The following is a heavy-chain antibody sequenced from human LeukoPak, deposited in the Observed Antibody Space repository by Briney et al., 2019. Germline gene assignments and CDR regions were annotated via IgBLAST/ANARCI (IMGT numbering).Heavy chain of an antibody. CDR3: AREKSYSSSFGY. D-gene: IGHD6-6*01. CDR2: MYTSGRT. CDR1: GGSISGSYH. J-gene: IGHJ4*02. Sequence: PSQTRSLTGTVSGGSISGSYHWTWIRQPAGKGLGWGGRMYTSGRTNYNPSLTSRGTISLDPSKNQFSLKLSSVTAADTAVYYCAREKSYSSSFGYWGQGTLVTVSS. V-gene: IGHV4-61*02.